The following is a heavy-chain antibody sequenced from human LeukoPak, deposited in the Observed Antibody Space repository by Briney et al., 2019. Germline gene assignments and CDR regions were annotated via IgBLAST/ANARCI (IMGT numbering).Heavy chain of an antibody. J-gene: IGHJ3*02. D-gene: IGHD3-10*01. Sequence: PSETLSLTCTVSGGSISSYYWSWIRQPPGKGLEWIGYIYYSGSTNYNPSLKSRVTISVDTSKNQFSLKLSSVTAADTAVYYCASPLAFGGLDAFDIWGQGTMVTVSS. V-gene: IGHV4-59*01. CDR2: IYYSGST. CDR1: GGSISSYY. CDR3: ASPLAFGGLDAFDI.